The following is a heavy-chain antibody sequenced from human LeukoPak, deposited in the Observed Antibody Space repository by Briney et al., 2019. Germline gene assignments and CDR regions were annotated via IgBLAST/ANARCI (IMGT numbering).Heavy chain of an antibody. CDR3: AKHVLFYYDSNGYWY. D-gene: IGHD3-22*01. J-gene: IGHJ4*02. Sequence: GGSLRLSCAASGLTFSSYAMSWVRQAPGKGLEWVSAISGSGGSTYYADSVKGRFTISRENSKNTLYLQMSSLRAEDTAVYYCAKHVLFYYDSNGYWYWGQGTLVTVSS. CDR2: ISGSGGST. CDR1: GLTFSSYA. V-gene: IGHV3-23*01.